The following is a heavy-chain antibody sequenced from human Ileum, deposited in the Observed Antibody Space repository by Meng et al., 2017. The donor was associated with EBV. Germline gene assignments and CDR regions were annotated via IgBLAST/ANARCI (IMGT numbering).Heavy chain of an antibody. J-gene: IGHJ4*02. CDR1: GGSVSISSYY. Sequence: QVQLQEVGPGLVKPSGTLALTWTVSGGSVSISSYYWSWIRQPPGKGLEWIGYIYYSGTTNYNPSLESRVTISVDTSKNQFSLKLRSVAASDTAVYYCARGWDTAMDSGWGQGTLVTVSS. V-gene: IGHV4-61*01. D-gene: IGHD5-18*01. CDR2: IYYSGTT. CDR3: ARGWDTAMDSG.